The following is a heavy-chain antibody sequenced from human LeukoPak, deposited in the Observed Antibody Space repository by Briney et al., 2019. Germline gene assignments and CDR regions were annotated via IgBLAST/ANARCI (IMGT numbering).Heavy chain of an antibody. CDR3: ARAAAGASKWFDP. J-gene: IGHJ5*02. V-gene: IGHV3-23*01. CDR2: ISSSGTYA. Sequence: PGGSLRLSCGASGFAFRGYAMTWVRQAPGKGLEWVAGISSSGTYAYHADFVKGRFTISRDNSKDTVYLQMNSLTAEDTAVYYCARAAAGASKWFDPWGQGTLVTVSS. CDR1: GFAFRGYA. D-gene: IGHD1-14*01.